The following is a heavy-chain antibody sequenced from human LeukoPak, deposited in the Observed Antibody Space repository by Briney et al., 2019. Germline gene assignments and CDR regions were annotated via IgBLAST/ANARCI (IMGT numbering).Heavy chain of an antibody. V-gene: IGHV3-21*01. D-gene: IGHD2-2*01. CDR2: ISSSSSYI. J-gene: IGHJ5*02. CDR3: ARGDDLYQPPTP. Sequence: PGGSLRLSCAASGFTFSSYSMNWVRQAPGKGLEWVSSISSSSSYIYYADSVKGRFTISRDNSKNTLYLQMNSLRTEDTAVYYCARGDDLYQPPTPWGQGTLVTVSS. CDR1: GFTFSSYS.